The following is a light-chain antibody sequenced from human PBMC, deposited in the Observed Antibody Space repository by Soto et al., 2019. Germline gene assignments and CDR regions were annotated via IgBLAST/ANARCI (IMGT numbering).Light chain of an antibody. Sequence: QSVLTQPPSASGTPGQRVTISCSGSSSNIGSNYVYWYRQLPGTAPNVLIYRHDERPSGVPDRFSGSKSGSSASLAISGLRSEDEADYYCSAWDDSLSGPVFGRGTQLTFL. V-gene: IGLV1-47*01. CDR2: RHD. CDR1: SSNIGSNY. CDR3: SAWDDSLSGPV. J-gene: IGLJ3*02.